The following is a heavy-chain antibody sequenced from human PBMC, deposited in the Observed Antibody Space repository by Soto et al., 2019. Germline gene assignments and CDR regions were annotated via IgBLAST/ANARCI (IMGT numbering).Heavy chain of an antibody. V-gene: IGHV3-64*01. Sequence: EVQLVESGGGLVQPGGSLRLSCAASGFTFSSYAMHWVRQAPGKGLEYVSAISSNGGSTYYANSVKGRFTISRDNSKNTLYLQMGSLRAEDMAVYYCARDLGYCSSTSCSPGYMDVWGKGTTVTVSS. CDR1: GFTFSSYA. D-gene: IGHD2-2*01. CDR3: ARDLGYCSSTSCSPGYMDV. CDR2: ISSNGGST. J-gene: IGHJ6*03.